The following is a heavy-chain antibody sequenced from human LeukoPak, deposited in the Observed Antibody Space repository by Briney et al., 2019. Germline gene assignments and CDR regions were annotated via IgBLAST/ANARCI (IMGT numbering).Heavy chain of an antibody. D-gene: IGHD2-21*02. V-gene: IGHV4-34*01. CDR1: GGSFSGYY. CDR3: ARAHANCGGDCYPFDY. CDR2: INHSGST. J-gene: IGHJ4*02. Sequence: ASQTLSLTCAVYGGSFSGYYWSWIRQPPGKGLEWIGEINHSGSTNYNPSLKSRVTISVDTPKNQFSLKLSSVTAADTAVYYCARAHANCGGDCYPFDYWGQGTLVTVSS.